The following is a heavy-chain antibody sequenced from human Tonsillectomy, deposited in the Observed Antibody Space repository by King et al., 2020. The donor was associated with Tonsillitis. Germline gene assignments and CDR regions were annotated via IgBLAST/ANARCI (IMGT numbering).Heavy chain of an antibody. D-gene: IGHD2-15*01. V-gene: IGHV1-8*01. CDR2: MNPKSGNT. J-gene: IGHJ4*02. CDR1: GYTFTKD. Sequence: QLVQSGAEVKKPGASVKVSCKASGYTFTKDINWVRQASGQGLEWMGWMNPKSGNTGYAQRFQGRVTMTRDTPISTAYMELSSLRSDDTAVYYCARVVLAHGCSGGSCYSLDSWGQGTLVTVSS. CDR3: ARVVLAHGCSGGSCYSLDS.